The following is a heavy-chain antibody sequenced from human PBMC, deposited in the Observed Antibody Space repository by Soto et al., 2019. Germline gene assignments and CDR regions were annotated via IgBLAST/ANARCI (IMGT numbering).Heavy chain of an antibody. D-gene: IGHD1-26*01. CDR3: ARVVGALGHWFDP. V-gene: IGHV1-18*01. CDR1: GYTFTSYV. J-gene: IGHJ5*02. Sequence: QVQLEQSGAEVKKPGASVKVSCKASGYTFTSYVSWVRQAPGQGLEGMGRISAYNGNTNYAQKLQGRVTMTTDTSTSTAYMELRSLRSDDTAVYYCARVVGALGHWFDPWGQGTLVTVSS. CDR2: ISAYNGNT.